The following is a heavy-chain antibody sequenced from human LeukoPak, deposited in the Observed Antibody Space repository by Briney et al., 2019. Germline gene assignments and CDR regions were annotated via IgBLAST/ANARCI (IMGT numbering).Heavy chain of an antibody. Sequence: PSETLSLTCAVYGGSFSGYYWSWIRQPPGKGPEWIGEINHSGSTNYNPSLKSRVTISVDTSKNQFSLKLSSVTAADTAVYYCARGSTVGKHYYFDDWGQGTLVTVSS. CDR1: GGSFSGYY. D-gene: IGHD4-17*01. J-gene: IGHJ4*02. CDR3: ARGSTVGKHYYFDD. CDR2: INHSGST. V-gene: IGHV4-34*01.